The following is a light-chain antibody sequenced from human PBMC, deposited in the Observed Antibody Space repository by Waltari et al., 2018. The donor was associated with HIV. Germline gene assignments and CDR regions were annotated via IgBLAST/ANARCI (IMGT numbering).Light chain of an antibody. J-gene: IGLJ3*02. Sequence: QSVLTQPPSASGTPGQRVTLYCSGSNPNIGIKYVHWYQQLPGTSPKLLIYWDNQRPSGVPGRFSGSKSGTSASLAISGLRSEDEAYYYCAAWDDSLSGRVFGGGTNLTVL. CDR1: NPNIGIKY. CDR2: WDN. V-gene: IGLV1-47*01. CDR3: AAWDDSLSGRV.